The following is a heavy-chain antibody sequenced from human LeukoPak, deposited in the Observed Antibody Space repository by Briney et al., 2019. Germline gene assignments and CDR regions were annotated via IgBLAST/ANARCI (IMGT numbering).Heavy chain of an antibody. CDR2: IKQDGSEK. CDR1: GFTFSSYW. V-gene: IGHV3-7*01. CDR3: ARDEGLRAARRGY. D-gene: IGHD6-6*01. J-gene: IGHJ4*02. Sequence: QPGGSLRLSCAASGFTFSSYWMSWVRQAPGKELEWVANIKQDGSEKYYVDSVKGRFTISRDNAKNSLYLQVNSLRAEDTAVYYCARDEGLRAARRGYWGQGTLVTVSS.